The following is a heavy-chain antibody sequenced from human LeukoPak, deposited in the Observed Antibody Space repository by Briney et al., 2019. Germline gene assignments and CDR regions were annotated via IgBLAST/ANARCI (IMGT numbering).Heavy chain of an antibody. CDR2: INPNSGVT. Sequence: ASVKVSCKASGYTFTGYYMHWVRQAPGQGLEWMGWINPNSGVTNYAQKFQGRVTMTRDPSTSTAYLELSRLRSDDTAVYYCARELGNYYYYYMDVWGKGTTVTVSS. CDR3: ARELGNYYYYYMDV. D-gene: IGHD7-27*01. J-gene: IGHJ6*03. V-gene: IGHV1-2*02. CDR1: GYTFTGYY.